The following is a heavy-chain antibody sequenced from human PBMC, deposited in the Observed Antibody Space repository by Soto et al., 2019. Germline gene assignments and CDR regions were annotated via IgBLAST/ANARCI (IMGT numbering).Heavy chain of an antibody. Sequence: SETLSLTCTVSGDSIGSGNKYWSWIRQAPGKGLEWIGYIFSSGTTYYNPSLKSRLTMSLDTSQNQFSLKLNSVTAADTAVYYCAKAHVMVVAGSTFDYWGHGILVTVSS. CDR3: AKAHVMVVAGSTFDY. CDR2: IFSSGTT. V-gene: IGHV4-30-4*02. J-gene: IGHJ4*01. D-gene: IGHD6-19*01. CDR1: GDSIGSGNKY.